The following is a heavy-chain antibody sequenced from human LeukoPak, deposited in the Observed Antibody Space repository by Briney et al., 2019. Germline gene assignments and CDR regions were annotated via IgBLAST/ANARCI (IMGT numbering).Heavy chain of an antibody. CDR3: ASRSVDYDFWSGYSFEPGNFDY. D-gene: IGHD3-3*01. V-gene: IGHV4-61*02. Sequence: SQTLSLTCTVSGGSISSGSYYWSWIRQPAGKGLEWIGRIYTSGSTNYNPSLKSRVTISVDTSKNQFSLKLSSVTAADTAVYYCASRSVDYDFWSGYSFEPGNFDYWGQGTLVTVSS. CDR2: IYTSGST. CDR1: GGSISSGSYY. J-gene: IGHJ4*02.